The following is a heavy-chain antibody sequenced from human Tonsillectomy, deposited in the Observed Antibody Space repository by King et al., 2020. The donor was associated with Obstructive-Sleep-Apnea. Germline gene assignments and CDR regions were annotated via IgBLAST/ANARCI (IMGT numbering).Heavy chain of an antibody. Sequence: VQLVESGAEVKKPGESLRISCEGSGYSFTSYWIGWVRQMPGKGLEWMGIIYPSDSDTRYCPSFQGQVTISADKSISTAYLQWSSLKASDTAMYDCARLRSLVFGDGYNHSFDYWGQGTLVTVSS. CDR2: IYPSDSDT. CDR1: GYSFTSYW. J-gene: IGHJ4*02. V-gene: IGHV5-51*01. CDR3: ARLRSLVFGDGYNHSFDY. D-gene: IGHD5-24*01.